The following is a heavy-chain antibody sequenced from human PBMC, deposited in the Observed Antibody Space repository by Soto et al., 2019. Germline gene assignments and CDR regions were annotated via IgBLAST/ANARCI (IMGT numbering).Heavy chain of an antibody. CDR3: ASDGARSLYDFWSGYPLDY. V-gene: IGHV3-30-3*01. CDR1: GFTFSSYA. Sequence: GGSLRLSCAASGFTFSSYAMHWVRQAPGKGLEWVAVISYDGSNKYYADSVQGRFTISRDNSKNTLYLQMNSLRAEDTAVSSCASDGARSLYDFWSGYPLDYWGQGTLVTVSS. D-gene: IGHD3-3*01. CDR2: ISYDGSNK. J-gene: IGHJ4*02.